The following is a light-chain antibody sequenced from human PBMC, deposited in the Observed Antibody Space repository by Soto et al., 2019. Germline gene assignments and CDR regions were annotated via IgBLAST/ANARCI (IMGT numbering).Light chain of an antibody. J-gene: IGLJ1*01. CDR3: AAWDDSLDGPI. CDR1: SSNIGSNS. CDR2: NNN. Sequence: QPVLTQPPSASGTPGQRVTISCSGSSSNIGSNSVNWYQQLPGTAPKLLIYNNNQRPSGVPDRFSGSKSGTSASLAISGLQSEDESDYYCAAWDDSLDGPIFGTGTKVTVL. V-gene: IGLV1-44*01.